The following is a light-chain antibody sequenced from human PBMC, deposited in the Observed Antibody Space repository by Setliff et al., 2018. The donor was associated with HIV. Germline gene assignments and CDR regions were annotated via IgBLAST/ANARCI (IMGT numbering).Light chain of an antibody. CDR1: SSDVGGYNY. CDR3: SSYTSSSTYVV. Sequence: QSALAQPASVSGSPGQSITISCTGTSSDVGGYNYVSWYQQHPGKAPKLIIYDVNNRPSGVSNRFSGSKSGNTASLTISRLQAEDEADYYCSSYTSSSTYVVFGGGTKVTVL. J-gene: IGLJ2*01. V-gene: IGLV2-14*01. CDR2: DVN.